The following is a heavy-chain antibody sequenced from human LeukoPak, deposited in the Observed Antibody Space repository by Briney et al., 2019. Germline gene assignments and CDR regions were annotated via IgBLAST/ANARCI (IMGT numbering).Heavy chain of an antibody. Sequence: GASVKVSCKASGYTFTSYDFNWVRQATGQGLEWMGWMNPNSGNTGYAQKFQGRVTMTRNTSISTAYMELSSLRSEDTALYYCARGKAMVRGVMGSWFDPWGHGTLVTVSS. V-gene: IGHV1-8*01. J-gene: IGHJ5*02. CDR3: ARGKAMVRGVMGSWFDP. D-gene: IGHD3-10*01. CDR1: GYTFTSYD. CDR2: MNPNSGNT.